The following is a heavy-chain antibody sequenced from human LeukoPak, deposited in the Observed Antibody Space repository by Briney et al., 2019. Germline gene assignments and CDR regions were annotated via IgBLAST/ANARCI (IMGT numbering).Heavy chain of an antibody. V-gene: IGHV4-39*01. Sequence: SETLSLTCTVSGCSISSSSYYSGWFRQPPGKGLEWIGSIYYSGSTYYNPSLKSRGTISVDTSKNQFSLKLSSVTAADTAVYYCARQKGDSVGALNFDYWGQGTLVTVSS. D-gene: IGHD1-26*01. CDR1: GCSISSSSYY. CDR2: IYYSGST. CDR3: ARQKGDSVGALNFDY. J-gene: IGHJ4*02.